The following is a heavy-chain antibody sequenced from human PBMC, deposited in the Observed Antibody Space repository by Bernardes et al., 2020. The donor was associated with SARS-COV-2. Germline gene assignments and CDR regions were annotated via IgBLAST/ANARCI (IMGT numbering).Heavy chain of an antibody. CDR1: GFIFGDYA. V-gene: IGHV3-49*04. J-gene: IGHJ6*03. CDR2: IRSKGYGGTT. CDR3: ARSRSMDV. Sequence: GGSLRLSCTGSGFIFGDYAVTWVRQAPGKGLERVGGIRSKGYGGTTDSAASVKGRFSISRDDSKAVAYLQMNSLEAEDTAVYYCARSRSMDVWGKGTTVTVSS.